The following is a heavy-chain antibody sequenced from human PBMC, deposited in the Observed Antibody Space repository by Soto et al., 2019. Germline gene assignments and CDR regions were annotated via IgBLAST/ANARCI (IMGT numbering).Heavy chain of an antibody. CDR3: AIQSRAYHLLSLCALDI. CDR1: GYNFTVYY. CDR2: INPNSGGT. V-gene: IGHV1-2*04. Sequence: ASVKVACKASGYNFTVYYFHWVRQAPGQGLEWMGWINPNSGGTNYAQKFQGWVTMTRDTPISTAYMEPSRLRSDETAVAYCAIQSRAYHLLSLCALDICRHVKTVTV. J-gene: IGHJ3*02. D-gene: IGHD2-2*01.